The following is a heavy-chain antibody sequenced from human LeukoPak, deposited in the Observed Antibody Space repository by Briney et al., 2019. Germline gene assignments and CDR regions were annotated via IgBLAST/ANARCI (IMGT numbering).Heavy chain of an antibody. CDR2: ISAYNGYT. J-gene: IGHJ4*02. CDR3: ARGGTYYPCIDY. D-gene: IGHD1-26*01. V-gene: IGHV1-18*01. Sequence: ASVKVSCKASGYAFTTTYINWVRQAPGQGVEWMGRISAYNGYTSYAQKFQGRVAMTTDSSTSIAYMDLASLTSDDTAVYYCARGGTYYPCIDYWGQGTLVTVSS. CDR1: GYAFTTTY.